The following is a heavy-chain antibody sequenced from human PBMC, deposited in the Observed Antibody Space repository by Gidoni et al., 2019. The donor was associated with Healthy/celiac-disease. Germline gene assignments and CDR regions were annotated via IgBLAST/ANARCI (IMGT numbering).Heavy chain of an antibody. J-gene: IGHJ4*02. CDR2: IWYDGSNK. Sequence: QVQLVESGGGVVQPGRSLRLSCAASGFTFSSYGMHWVRQAPGKGLEWVAVIWYDGSNKYYADSVKGRFTISRDNSKNTLYLQMNSLRAEDTAVYYCARGALEDYVWGSYRGPDDYWGQGTLVTVSS. CDR3: ARGALEDYVWGSYRGPDDY. CDR1: GFTFSSYG. V-gene: IGHV3-33*01. D-gene: IGHD3-16*02.